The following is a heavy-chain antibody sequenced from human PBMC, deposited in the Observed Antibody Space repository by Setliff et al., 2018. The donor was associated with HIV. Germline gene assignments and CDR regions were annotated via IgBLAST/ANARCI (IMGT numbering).Heavy chain of an antibody. CDR1: GYTFTGYY. CDR2: INTNSGGK. J-gene: IGHJ3*02. V-gene: IGHV1-2*04. D-gene: IGHD3-22*01. Sequence: VASVKVSCKASGYTFTGYYMQWVRQVPGQGLEWMGWINTNSGGKNYAQKFQGWVTMTRDTSISTAYMELSRLRSDDTAVYYCARGGLVDSSGYYYRSGGAFDIWGQGTMVTVSS. CDR3: ARGGLVDSSGYYYRSGGAFDI.